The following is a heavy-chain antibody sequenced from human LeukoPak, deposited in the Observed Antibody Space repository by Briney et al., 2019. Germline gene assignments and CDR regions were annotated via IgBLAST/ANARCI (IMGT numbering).Heavy chain of an antibody. V-gene: IGHV4-39*01. J-gene: IGHJ4*02. D-gene: IGHD1-26*01. Sequence: SETLSLTCSVSGGSISSSSNFWGWIRQPPGKGLEWIGTINYSGTTYYNPSLKSRVTISVDASKNQFSLKLNSVTAADMAVYYCARHGWYSSSSDFAYWGQGTLVTVSS. CDR3: ARHGWYSSSSDFAY. CDR2: INYSGTT. CDR1: GGSISSSSNF.